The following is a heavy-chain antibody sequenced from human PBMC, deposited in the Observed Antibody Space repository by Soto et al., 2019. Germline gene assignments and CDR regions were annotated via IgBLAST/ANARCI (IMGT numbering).Heavy chain of an antibody. Sequence: EVQLLESGGGLVQPGGSLRLSCAASGFTFSTYAMSWVRQAPGKGLEWVAAISDSGGSTYFADSVKGRFTISRDNSKNTLDLQMNSLRVEDKAVYDCAKDRSIGVVVAGTLDYWGQGNLVTVSS. V-gene: IGHV3-23*01. CDR2: ISDSGGST. J-gene: IGHJ4*02. D-gene: IGHD2-15*01. CDR3: AKDRSIGVVVAGTLDY. CDR1: GFTFSTYA.